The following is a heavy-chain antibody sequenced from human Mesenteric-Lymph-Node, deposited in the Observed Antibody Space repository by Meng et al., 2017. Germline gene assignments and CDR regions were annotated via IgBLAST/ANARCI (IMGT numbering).Heavy chain of an antibody. CDR1: GGSVSSGSYY. D-gene: IGHD5-18*01. CDR3: ARGSRGYSYG. Sequence: QVQLQESGPGLVRPSETLSRTCTVSGGSVSSGSYYWSWIRQPPGKGLEWIGYIYYGGTTNYNPSLKSRVTISADTSKNQFSLKLSSVTAADTAVYYCARGSRGYSYGWGQGTLVTVSS. J-gene: IGHJ4*02. CDR2: IYYGGTT. V-gene: IGHV4-61*01.